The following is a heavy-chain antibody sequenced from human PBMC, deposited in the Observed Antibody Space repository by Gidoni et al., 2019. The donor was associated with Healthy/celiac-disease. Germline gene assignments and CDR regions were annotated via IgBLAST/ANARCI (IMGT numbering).Heavy chain of an antibody. D-gene: IGHD3-3*01. Sequence: EVQLLESGGGLVQPGGSLRLHCAASGFTFSSYSLSWVRQAPGKGLEWGSAISGSGGSTDYADSVKGRFTISRDNSKNTLYLQMNSLRAEDTAVYYCAKDRDRDFWSGYSERGWFDPWGQGTLVTVSS. CDR1: GFTFSSYS. CDR2: ISGSGGST. CDR3: AKDRDRDFWSGYSERGWFDP. J-gene: IGHJ5*02. V-gene: IGHV3-23*01.